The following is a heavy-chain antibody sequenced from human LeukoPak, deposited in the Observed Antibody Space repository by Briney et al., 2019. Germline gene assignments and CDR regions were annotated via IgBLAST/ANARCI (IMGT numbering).Heavy chain of an antibody. CDR1: GFTFDDYG. Sequence: GGTLRLSCAASGFTFDDYGMSWVRQAPGKGLEWVSGINWNGGSTGYADSVKGRFTISRDNAKNSLYLQMNSLRAEDTALYYCARDLDSSGYRHFDYWGQGTLVTVSS. CDR3: ARDLDSSGYRHFDY. D-gene: IGHD3-22*01. J-gene: IGHJ4*02. CDR2: INWNGGST. V-gene: IGHV3-20*04.